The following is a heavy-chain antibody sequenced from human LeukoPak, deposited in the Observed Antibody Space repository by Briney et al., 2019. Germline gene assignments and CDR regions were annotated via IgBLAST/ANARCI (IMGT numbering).Heavy chain of an antibody. D-gene: IGHD6-13*01. J-gene: IGHJ5*02. CDR1: GFTFSSYS. Sequence: GGSLRLSCAASGFTFSSYSMNWVRQAPGKGLEWVSSISSSSSYIYYADSVKGRFTISRDNAKNSLYLQMNSLRAEDTAVYYCVRLSSIAAAGTTDWFDPWGQGTLVTVSS. V-gene: IGHV3-21*01. CDR2: ISSSSSYI. CDR3: VRLSSIAAAGTTDWFDP.